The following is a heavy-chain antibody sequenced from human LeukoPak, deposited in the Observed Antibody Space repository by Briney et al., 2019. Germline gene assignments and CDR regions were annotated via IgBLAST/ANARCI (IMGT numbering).Heavy chain of an antibody. V-gene: IGHV3-53*01. CDR2: IYSGGST. J-gene: IGHJ4*02. D-gene: IGHD5-12*01. CDR1: GFTVSSNY. Sequence: GGSLRLSCAASGFTVSSNYMSWVRQAPGKGLESVSGIYSGGSTYYADSVKGRFTISRDNSKNTLYLQMNSLRAEDTAVYYCARGYSGYEYFDYWGQGTLVTVSS. CDR3: ARGYSGYEYFDY.